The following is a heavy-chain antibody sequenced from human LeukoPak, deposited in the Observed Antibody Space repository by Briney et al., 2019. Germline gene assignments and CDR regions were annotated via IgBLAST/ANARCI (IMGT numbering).Heavy chain of an antibody. CDR3: AKDIGPLVVAGTPTLNYYYGMDV. CDR2: ISWDGGST. D-gene: IGHD6-19*01. J-gene: IGHJ6*02. CDR1: GFTFDDYA. V-gene: IGHV3-43D*03. Sequence: GGSLRLSCAASGFTFDDYAMHWVRQAPGKGLEWVSLISWDGGSTYYADSVKGRFTISRDNSKNSLYLQMNSLRAEDTALYYCAKDIGPLVVAGTPTLNYYYGMDVWGQGTTVTVSS.